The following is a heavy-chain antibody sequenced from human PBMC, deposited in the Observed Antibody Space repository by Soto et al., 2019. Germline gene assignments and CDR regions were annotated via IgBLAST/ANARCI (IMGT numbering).Heavy chain of an antibody. CDR2: ITAYNGNK. D-gene: IGHD2-2*01. CDR3: ARTSYCRSTSCYLTNDY. V-gene: IGHV1-18*01. J-gene: IGHJ4*02. Sequence: ASVKVSCKASGYTFTSYGISWVRQAPGQGLEWMGWITAYNGNKNYAQKFQGRVTMTTDTSTSTAYMELRSLRSDETAVYYCARTSYCRSTSCYLTNDYWGQGTLVTVSS. CDR1: GYTFTSYG.